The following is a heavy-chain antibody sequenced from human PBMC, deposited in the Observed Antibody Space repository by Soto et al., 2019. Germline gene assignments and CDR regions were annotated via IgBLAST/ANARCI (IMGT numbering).Heavy chain of an antibody. CDR3: AIGDRSGPSDLYGMDG. V-gene: IGHV1-69*13. Sequence: ASVKVSCKASGGTFSSYAISWVRQAPGQGLEWMGGIIPIFGTANYAQKFQGRVTITADESTSTAYMELSSLRSEDTAVYYCAIGDRSGPSDLYGMDGWGQGTMETLSS. J-gene: IGHJ6*02. CDR1: GGTFSSYA. CDR2: IIPIFGTA. D-gene: IGHD3-22*01.